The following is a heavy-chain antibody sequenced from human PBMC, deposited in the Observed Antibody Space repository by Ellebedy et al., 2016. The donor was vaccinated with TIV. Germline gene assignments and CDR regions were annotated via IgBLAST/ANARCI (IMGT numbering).Heavy chain of an antibody. V-gene: IGHV3-23*01. CDR2: ISGDGNTK. J-gene: IGHJ4*02. CDR1: GYTFSPYA. CDR3: AKTLYDGHDY. D-gene: IGHD3-10*01. Sequence: GESLKISXAASGYTFSPYAMTWVRQAPGKGLECVSGISGDGNTKSYADSVKGRFTISRDNSKNTLYLLMNSLRADDTAVYYCAKTLYDGHDYWGQGTLVTVSS.